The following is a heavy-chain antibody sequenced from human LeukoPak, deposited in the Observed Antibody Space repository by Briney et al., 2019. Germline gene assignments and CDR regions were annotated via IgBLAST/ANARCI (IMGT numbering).Heavy chain of an antibody. CDR3: AKVGEFETFGGNSHWYFDL. D-gene: IGHD4-23*01. V-gene: IGHV3-33*06. CDR2: IWFDGSEK. J-gene: IGHJ2*01. CDR1: GFSFSSYG. Sequence: GGSLRLSCAASGFSFSSYGMHWVRQAPGKGLEWVAVIWFDGSEKYYGDSVQGRFTISRNNANNTVDLEMKRLRADDTAVYYCAKVGEFETFGGNSHWYFDLWGRGTLVTVSS.